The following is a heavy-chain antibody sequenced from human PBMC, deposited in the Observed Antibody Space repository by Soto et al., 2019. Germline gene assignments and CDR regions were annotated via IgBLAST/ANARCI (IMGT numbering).Heavy chain of an antibody. CDR1: GGSISSGSHY. D-gene: IGHD5-18*01. CDR3: ARGTRGYSYGLGNKFDS. Sequence: QVELQESGPRLVKPSETLSLTCTVSGGSISSGSHYWSWIRQRPGRGLDWIAYIDYTGSTYYNPSLNSPFIISVDTSKNQFSLKMTSVTAADTAVYYCARGTRGYSYGLGNKFDSWGQGTLVTVSS. J-gene: IGHJ4*02. CDR2: IDYTGST. V-gene: IGHV4-31*01.